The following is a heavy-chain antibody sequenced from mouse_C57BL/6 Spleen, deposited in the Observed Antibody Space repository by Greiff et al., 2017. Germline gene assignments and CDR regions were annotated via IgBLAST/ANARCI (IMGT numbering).Heavy chain of an antibody. CDR2: IIPSTGGT. CDR3: ASPYYGSSLYWYFDV. J-gene: IGHJ1*03. V-gene: IGHV1-42*01. D-gene: IGHD1-1*01. CDR1: GYSFTGYY. Sequence: VQLQQSGPELVKPGASVKISCKASGYSFTGYYMNWVKQSPEKSLEWNGEIIPSTGGTTYNQKFKAKATLTVDKSSSTAYMQLKSLNSEDSAVYYCASPYYGSSLYWYFDVWGTGTTVTVSS.